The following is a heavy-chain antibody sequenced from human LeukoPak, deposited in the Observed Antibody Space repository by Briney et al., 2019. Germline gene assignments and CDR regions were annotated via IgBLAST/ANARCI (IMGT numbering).Heavy chain of an antibody. J-gene: IGHJ6*02. CDR2: INHSGST. CDR1: GGSFSGYY. CDR3: ARYSSAAAGHLGLRGMDV. V-gene: IGHV4-34*01. Sequence: SETLSLTCAVYGGSFSGYYWSWIRQPPRKGLEWIGEINHSGSTNYNPSLKSRVTISVDTSKNQFSLKLSSVTAADTAVYYCARYSSAAAGHLGLRGMDVWGQGTTVTVSS. D-gene: IGHD6-13*01.